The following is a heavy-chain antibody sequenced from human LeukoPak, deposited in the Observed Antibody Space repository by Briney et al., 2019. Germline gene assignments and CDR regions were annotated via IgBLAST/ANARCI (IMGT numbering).Heavy chain of an antibody. CDR3: ARDRSTTNYYYGMDV. V-gene: IGHV1-46*01. D-gene: IGHD2-2*01. CDR2: INPSGGST. Sequence: ASVKVSCKASGYTFTSYYMHWVRQAPGQGLEWMGIINPSGGSTSYAQKFQGRVTMTRDTSTSTVYMELSSLKASDTAMYYCARDRSTTNYYYGMDVWGQGTTVTVSS. J-gene: IGHJ6*02. CDR1: GYTFTSYY.